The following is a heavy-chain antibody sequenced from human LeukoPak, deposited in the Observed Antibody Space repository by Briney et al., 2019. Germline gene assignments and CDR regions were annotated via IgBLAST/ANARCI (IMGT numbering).Heavy chain of an antibody. V-gene: IGHV3-66*01. D-gene: IGHD2-21*01. CDR3: ARGGGAEAFDI. CDR2: IYSGGST. J-gene: IGHJ3*02. Sequence: PGGSLRLSCAASGFTVSSNYMSWVRQAPGKGPEWVSVIYSGGSTNYADSVKGRFTISRDNSKNTLYLQMNSLRVEDTAVYYCARGGGAEAFDIWGQGTMVTVSS. CDR1: GFTVSSNY.